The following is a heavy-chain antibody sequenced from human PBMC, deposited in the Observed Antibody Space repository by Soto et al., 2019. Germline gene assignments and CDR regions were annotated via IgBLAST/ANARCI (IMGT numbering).Heavy chain of an antibody. D-gene: IGHD2-2*02. V-gene: IGHV4-31*03. CDR2: IYYSGST. CDR3: ARAAYTAYYYYGMDV. Sequence: SETLSLTCTVSGGSISSGGYCWSWIRQHPGKGLEWIGYIYYSGSTYYNPSLKSRVTISVDTSKNQFSLKLSSVTAADTAVYYCARAAYTAYYYYGMDVWGQGTTVTVSS. J-gene: IGHJ6*02. CDR1: GGSISSGGYC.